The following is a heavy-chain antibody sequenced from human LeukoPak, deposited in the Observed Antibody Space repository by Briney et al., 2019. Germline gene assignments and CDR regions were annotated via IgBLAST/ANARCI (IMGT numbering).Heavy chain of an antibody. CDR2: ISGSGGST. V-gene: IGHV3-23*01. D-gene: IGHD6-19*01. CDR3: AKAPGYSSGWYEY. J-gene: IGHJ4*02. CDR1: GFTFSSYG. Sequence: GGSLRLSCAASGFTFSSYGMSWVRQAPGKGLEWVSAISGSGGSTYYADSVKGRFTISRDNSKNTLYLQMNSLRAEDTAVYYCAKAPGYSSGWYEYWGQGTLVTVSS.